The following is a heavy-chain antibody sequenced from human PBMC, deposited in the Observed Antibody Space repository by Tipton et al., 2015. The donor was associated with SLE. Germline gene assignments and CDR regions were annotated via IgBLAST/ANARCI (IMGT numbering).Heavy chain of an antibody. CDR3: ARDRVAAAYFDY. CDR1: GFTFSSYS. D-gene: IGHD6-13*01. CDR2: ISSSSSYT. J-gene: IGHJ4*02. Sequence: SLRLSCAASGFTFSSYSMNWVRQAPGKGLEWVSYISSSSSYTNYADSVKGRFTISRDNAKNSLYLQMNSLRAEDTAVYYCARDRVAAAYFDYWGQGTLVTVSS. V-gene: IGHV3-21*05.